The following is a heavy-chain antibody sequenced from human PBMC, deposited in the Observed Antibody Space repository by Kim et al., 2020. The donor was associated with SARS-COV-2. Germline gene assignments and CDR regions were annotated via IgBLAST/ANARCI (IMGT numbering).Heavy chain of an antibody. CDR3: ARDLQVATTSLYYYYGMDV. Sequence: SVKVSCKASGSTFSSYAISWVRQAPGQGLEWMGGIIPIFGTSNYAEKFQGRVTIRADKSTSTAYMELSSLRSEDTAVYYCARDLQVATTSLYYYYGMDVWGQGTTVTASS. D-gene: IGHD5-12*01. CDR1: GSTFSSYA. V-gene: IGHV1-69*06. CDR2: IIPIFGTS. J-gene: IGHJ6*02.